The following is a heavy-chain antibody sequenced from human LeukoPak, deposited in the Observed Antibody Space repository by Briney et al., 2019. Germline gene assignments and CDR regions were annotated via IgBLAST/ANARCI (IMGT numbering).Heavy chain of an antibody. D-gene: IGHD3-16*01. V-gene: IGHV3-23*01. CDR3: AKDLGYDYVWGEGNFYDY. Sequence: GGSLRLSCAASGFTFSSYGMSWVRQAPGKGLQWVSAISGDGKDRDYPDSVKGRFTISRDNSKNTLYLQMDSLRAEDTAVYYCAKDLGYDYVWGEGNFYDYWGQGTLVTVSS. J-gene: IGHJ4*02. CDR1: GFTFSSYG. CDR2: ISGDGKDR.